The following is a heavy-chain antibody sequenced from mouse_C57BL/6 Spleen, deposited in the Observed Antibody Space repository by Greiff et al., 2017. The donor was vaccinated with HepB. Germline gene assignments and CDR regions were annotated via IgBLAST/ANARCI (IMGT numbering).Heavy chain of an antibody. CDR3: ARWITTVDFDY. J-gene: IGHJ2*01. V-gene: IGHV1-82*01. Sequence: VQLQQSGPELVKPGASVKISCKASGYAFSSSWMNWVKQRPGKGLEWIGRIYPGDGDTNYNGKFKGKATLTADKSSSTAYMQLSSLTSKDSAVYFCARWITTVDFDYWGQGTTLTVSS. CDR1: GYAFSSSW. CDR2: IYPGDGDT. D-gene: IGHD1-1*01.